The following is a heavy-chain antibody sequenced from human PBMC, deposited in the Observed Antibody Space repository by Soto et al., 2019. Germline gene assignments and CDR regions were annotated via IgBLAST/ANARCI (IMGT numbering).Heavy chain of an antibody. D-gene: IGHD6-6*01. V-gene: IGHV4-34*01. CDR2: INHSGST. J-gene: IGHJ1*01. Sequence: QVQLQQWGAGLLKPSETLSLTCAVYGGSFSGYYWSWIRQPPGKGLEWIGEINHSGSTNYNPSLKSRVTISVDTSKNQFSLKLSSVTAADTAVYYCARAPQANAPYSSSSGGEYFQHWGQGTLVTVSS. CDR3: ARAPQANAPYSSSSGGEYFQH. CDR1: GGSFSGYY.